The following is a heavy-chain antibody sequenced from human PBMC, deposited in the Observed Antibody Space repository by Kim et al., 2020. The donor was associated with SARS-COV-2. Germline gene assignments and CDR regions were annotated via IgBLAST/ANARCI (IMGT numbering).Heavy chain of an antibody. Sequence: ASVKVSCKTSGYTFTNYGISWVRQAPGQGPEWMGWISAYTSHTEYAQKFKGRLSMTTDTSTSTAYMELRSLDSDDTAVYYCARVCGANCYLGDYWGQGTLVTVS. J-gene: IGHJ4*02. D-gene: IGHD2-2*01. CDR2: ISAYTSHT. V-gene: IGHV1-18*01. CDR1: GYTFTNYG. CDR3: ARVCGANCYLGDY.